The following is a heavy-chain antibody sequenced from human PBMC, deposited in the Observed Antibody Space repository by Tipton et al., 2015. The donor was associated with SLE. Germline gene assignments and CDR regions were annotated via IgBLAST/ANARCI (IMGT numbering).Heavy chain of an antibody. J-gene: IGHJ5*01. Sequence: TLSLTCTVSGGAISRSSYSWGWIRQPPGKGVEWFGCLHYSGDTYYNSSLESRVTLSVDTSKNQFSLKLSSVTAADTAVYYCACQYSSSYNWFDSWGQGTLVTVSS. V-gene: IGHV4-39*07. CDR2: LHYSGDT. D-gene: IGHD6-6*01. CDR3: ACQYSSSYNWFDS. CDR1: GGAISRSSYS.